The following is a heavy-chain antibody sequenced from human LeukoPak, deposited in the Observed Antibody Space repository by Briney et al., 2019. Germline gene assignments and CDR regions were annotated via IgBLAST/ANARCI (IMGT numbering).Heavy chain of an antibody. CDR1: GFTFSSYS. Sequence: GESLKISCAASGFTFSSYSMNWVRQAPGKGLEWVSSISGSSTYIYYADSVKGRFTISRDNAKNSLYLQMNSLRAEDTAVYYCARDRSDYDSSGYYYCAFDIWGQGTMVTVSS. D-gene: IGHD3-22*01. V-gene: IGHV3-21*01. J-gene: IGHJ3*02. CDR3: ARDRSDYDSSGYYYCAFDI. CDR2: ISGSSTYI.